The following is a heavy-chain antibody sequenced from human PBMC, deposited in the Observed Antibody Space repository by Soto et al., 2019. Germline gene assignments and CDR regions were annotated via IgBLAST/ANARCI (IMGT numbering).Heavy chain of an antibody. J-gene: IGHJ6*03. D-gene: IGHD2-15*01. CDR2: FDPEDGET. Sequence: QVQLVQSGAEVKKPGASVKVSCKVSGYTLTELSMHWVRQAPGKGLEWMGGFDPEDGETIYAQKFQGRVTMTEDTSTDTAYMELSSLRSEDTAVYYCATAAPGCSGGSRANYNYYYYMDVWGKGTTVTVSS. CDR1: GYTLTELS. CDR3: ATAAPGCSGGSRANYNYYYYMDV. V-gene: IGHV1-24*01.